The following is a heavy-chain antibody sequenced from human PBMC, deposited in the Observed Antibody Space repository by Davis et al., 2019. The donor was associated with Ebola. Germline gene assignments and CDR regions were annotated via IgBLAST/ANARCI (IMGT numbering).Heavy chain of an antibody. D-gene: IGHD1-20*01. J-gene: IGHJ4*02. V-gene: IGHV3-48*03. CDR3: AREARRYNWNYDY. CDR1: GFTFSSYE. Sequence: GGSLRLSCAASGFTFSSYEMNWVRQAPGKGLEWVSYISRSGSTIYYADSVKGRFTISRDNSKNTLYLQMNSLRAEDTAVYYCAREARRYNWNYDYWGQGTLVTVSS. CDR2: ISRSGSTI.